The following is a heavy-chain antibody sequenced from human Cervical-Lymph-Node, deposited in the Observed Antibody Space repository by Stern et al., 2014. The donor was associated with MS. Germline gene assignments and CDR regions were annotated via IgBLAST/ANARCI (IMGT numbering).Heavy chain of an antibody. J-gene: IGHJ4*02. V-gene: IGHV3-15*01. CDR3: VADIPNQGNQVYPFDF. CDR2: IKSDGAT. CDR1: GFTFSNAW. Sequence: EVQLVESGGGLVKPGESLKLSCAASGFTFSNAWMTWVRQAPGKGLEWVGRIKSDGATDYAAPVNGRFTISRDNSENTLYLQMNTLRTEDTAVYYCVADIPNQGNQVYPFDFWGQGTLVTVSS. D-gene: IGHD1-14*01.